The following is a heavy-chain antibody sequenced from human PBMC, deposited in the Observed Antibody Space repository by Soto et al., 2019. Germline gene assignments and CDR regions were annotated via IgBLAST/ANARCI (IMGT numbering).Heavy chain of an antibody. Sequence: VQLLESGGGLVQPGGSLRLSCAASGFIFGSYAMTWVRQAPGKGLEWVSALSGSGGFTYYADSVKGRFTISRDNSKNTLYLQMNSLRAEDTAVYYCAKDLTNFDYWGQGTLVTVSS. CDR2: LSGSGGFT. CDR1: GFIFGSYA. J-gene: IGHJ4*02. D-gene: IGHD4-17*01. V-gene: IGHV3-23*01. CDR3: AKDLTNFDY.